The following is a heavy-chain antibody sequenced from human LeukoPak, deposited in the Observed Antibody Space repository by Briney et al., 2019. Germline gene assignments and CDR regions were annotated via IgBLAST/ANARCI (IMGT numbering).Heavy chain of an antibody. CDR2: ISHSGYT. J-gene: IGHJ5*01. CDR3: ARGRNDNGGMFFDS. Sequence: PSETLSLTCTVSGDSMRSFYWGWIRQAPGKGLEWIGFISHSGYTSYSPSLKSRVAISVDTSKRHFSLRLSSMTAADTAIYYCARGRNDNGGMFFDSWAQGNLVTVST. D-gene: IGHD4-23*01. V-gene: IGHV4-59*01. CDR1: GDSMRSFY.